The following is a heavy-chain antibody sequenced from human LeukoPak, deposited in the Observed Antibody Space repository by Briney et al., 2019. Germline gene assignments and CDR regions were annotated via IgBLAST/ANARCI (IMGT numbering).Heavy chain of an antibody. D-gene: IGHD3-10*01. CDR3: ARDYWLGDSDAFDI. CDR2: IYSGGST. CDR1: GFTVSSNY. V-gene: IGHV3-53*01. J-gene: IGHJ3*02. Sequence: PGGSLRLSCAASGFTVSSNYMSWVRQAPGKGLEWVSVIYSGGSTYYADSVKGRFTISRDNSKNTLYLQMNSLRAEDTAVYYCARDYWLGDSDAFDIWGQGTMVTVSS.